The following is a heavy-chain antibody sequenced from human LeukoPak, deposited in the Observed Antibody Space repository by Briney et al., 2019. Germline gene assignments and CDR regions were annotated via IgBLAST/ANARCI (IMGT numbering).Heavy chain of an antibody. CDR1: GFTFSSYS. CDR3: ARDRTIYCSSTSCPNGSNYYYYMDV. J-gene: IGHJ6*03. Sequence: GGSLRLSCAASGFTFSSYSMNWVRQAPGKGLEWVSSISSSSSYIYYADSVKGRFTISRDNAKNSLYLQMNSLRAEDTAVYYCARDRTIYCSSTSCPNGSNYYYYMDVWGKGTTVTVSS. V-gene: IGHV3-21*01. D-gene: IGHD2-2*01. CDR2: ISSSSSYI.